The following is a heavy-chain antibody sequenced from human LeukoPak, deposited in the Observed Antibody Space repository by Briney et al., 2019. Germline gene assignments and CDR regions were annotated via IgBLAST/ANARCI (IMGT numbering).Heavy chain of an antibody. Sequence: ASVKVSCKASGYTFTSYGISWVRQAPGQGLEWMGWISAYSGNTNYAQKLQGRVTMTTDTSTSTAYMELRSLRSDDTAVYYCARDARYSGYDLRDYWGQGTLVTVSS. V-gene: IGHV1-18*01. D-gene: IGHD5-12*01. J-gene: IGHJ4*02. CDR2: ISAYSGNT. CDR1: GYTFTSYG. CDR3: ARDARYSGYDLRDY.